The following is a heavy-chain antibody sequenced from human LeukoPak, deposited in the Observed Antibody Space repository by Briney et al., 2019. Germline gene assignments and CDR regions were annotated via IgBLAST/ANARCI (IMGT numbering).Heavy chain of an antibody. CDR3: ANRNGMDV. Sequence: GGSLRLSCAASGFTFSSYGMHWVRQAPGKGLEWVAVISHDGSNKYYADSVKGRFTISRDNSKNTLYLQMNSLRAEDTAVYYCANRNGMDVWGQGTTVTVSS. CDR2: ISHDGSNK. CDR1: GFTFSSYG. J-gene: IGHJ6*02. V-gene: IGHV3-30*18.